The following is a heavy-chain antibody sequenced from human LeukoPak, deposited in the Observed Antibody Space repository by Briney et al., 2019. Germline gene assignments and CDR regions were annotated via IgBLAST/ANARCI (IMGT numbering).Heavy chain of an antibody. CDR3: ARMDTAMVPYYYYYYMDV. Sequence: EASVKVSCKASGYTFTSYDINWVRQATGQGLEWMGWMNPNSGNTGYAQKLQGRVTITRNTSISTAYMELSSLRSDDTAVYYCARMDTAMVPYYYYYYMDVWGKGTTVTVSS. CDR1: GYTFTSYD. D-gene: IGHD5-18*01. V-gene: IGHV1-8*03. CDR2: MNPNSGNT. J-gene: IGHJ6*03.